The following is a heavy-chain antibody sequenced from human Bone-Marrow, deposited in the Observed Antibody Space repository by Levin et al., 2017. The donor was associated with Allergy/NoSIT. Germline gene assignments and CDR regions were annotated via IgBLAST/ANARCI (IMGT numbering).Heavy chain of an antibody. J-gene: IGHJ4*02. CDR1: GGTFSSYA. V-gene: IGHV1-69*13. Sequence: GASVKVSCKASGGTFSSYAISWVRQAPGQGLEWMGGIIPIFGTANYAQKFQGRVTITADESTSTAYMELSSLRSEDTAVYYCAGRRFGEDPLDYWGQGTLVTVSS. CDR2: IIPIFGTA. D-gene: IGHD3-10*01. CDR3: AGRRFGEDPLDY.